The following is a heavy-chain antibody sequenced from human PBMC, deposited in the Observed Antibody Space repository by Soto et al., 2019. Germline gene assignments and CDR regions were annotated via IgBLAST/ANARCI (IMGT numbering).Heavy chain of an antibody. CDR2: VNPIVSMS. CDR3: ASSYGSGYRAFVY. CDR1: GDTFNFYS. Sequence: QVQLVQSGAEVKRPGSSVKVSCKASGDTFNFYSINWVRQAPGLGLEWMGRVNPIVSMSNYAQQFQGRVTMTADKYTGKADLELSRLRSEDTDIYYCASSYGSGYRAFVYWGQGALVTVSS. J-gene: IGHJ4*02. V-gene: IGHV1-69*02. D-gene: IGHD3-10*01.